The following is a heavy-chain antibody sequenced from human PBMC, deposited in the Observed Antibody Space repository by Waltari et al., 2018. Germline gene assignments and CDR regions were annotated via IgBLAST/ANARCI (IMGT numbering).Heavy chain of an antibody. CDR2: MCSGGRT. J-gene: IGHJ5*02. V-gene: IGHV3-53*01. CDR1: GFTVSSNY. Sequence: EVQLVESGGGLIQPGGSLRLSCAASGFTVSSNYMRWVRQAPGKGLDLVSVMCSGGRTYVADSVKGRFTISRDKSKNTLYLQMNSLRAEDTAVYYCARVRYAWNFDFWSGAYNWFDPGGQGTLVTVSS. CDR3: ARVRYAWNFDFWSGAYNWFDP. D-gene: IGHD3-3*01.